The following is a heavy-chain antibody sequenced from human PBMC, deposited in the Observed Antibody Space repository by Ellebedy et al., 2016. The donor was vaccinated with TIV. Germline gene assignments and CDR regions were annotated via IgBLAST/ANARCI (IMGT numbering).Heavy chain of an antibody. CDR3: ARAETGYCSSASCYLDLDS. Sequence: GESLKIPXAASGFTFSSYAMNWVRQAPGKGLEWVSSISDSSTYIHYADSMRGRFTISRDNTKYPLYLQMNSLRAEDTAVYYCARAETGYCSSASCYLDLDSWGQGTLVTVSS. V-gene: IGHV3-21*01. D-gene: IGHD2-2*01. J-gene: IGHJ4*02. CDR2: ISDSSTYI. CDR1: GFTFSSYA.